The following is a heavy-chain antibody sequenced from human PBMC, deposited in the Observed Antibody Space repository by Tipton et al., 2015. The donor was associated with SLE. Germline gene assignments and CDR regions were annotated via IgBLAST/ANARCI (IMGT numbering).Heavy chain of an antibody. CDR1: GFTFGGFW. J-gene: IGHJ4*02. CDR2: INQDEGKK. D-gene: IGHD1-26*01. Sequence: GSLRLSCAASGFTFGGFWMGWVRQAPGKGLEWVANINQDEGKKYYVDSVKGRFTISRDNARNSLYLQMDSLRAEDTAVYYCARDVDGSLDCWGQGTLVTVSS. CDR3: ARDVDGSLDC. V-gene: IGHV3-7*01.